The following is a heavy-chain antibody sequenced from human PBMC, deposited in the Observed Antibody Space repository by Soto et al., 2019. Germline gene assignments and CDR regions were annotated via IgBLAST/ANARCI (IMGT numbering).Heavy chain of an antibody. V-gene: IGHV3-64*01. CDR2: ISSNGVGT. CDR1: GVTLCGYA. CDR3: ARRARPDFYYMDV. Sequence: GGSLRLSCAASGVTLCGYAMDWVRQAPGKGLEYVSGISSNGVGTYYANSVQGRFTISRDNSKNTVYLQMGSLRPEDMAVYYCARRARPDFYYMDVWGKGTTVTVSS. D-gene: IGHD6-6*01. J-gene: IGHJ6*03.